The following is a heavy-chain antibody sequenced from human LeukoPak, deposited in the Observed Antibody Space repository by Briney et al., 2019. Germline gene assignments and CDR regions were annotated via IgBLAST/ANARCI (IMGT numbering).Heavy chain of an antibody. V-gene: IGHV3-30*04. J-gene: IGHJ4*02. CDR2: ISYDGSNK. Sequence: GSLRLSCAASGFTFSSYAMHWVRQAPGKGLEWVAVISYDGSNKYYADSVKGRFTISRDNSKNTLYLQMNSLRAEDTAVYYCARGSMVRGVTNDYWGQGTLVTVSS. CDR1: GFTFSSYA. D-gene: IGHD3-10*01. CDR3: ARGSMVRGVTNDY.